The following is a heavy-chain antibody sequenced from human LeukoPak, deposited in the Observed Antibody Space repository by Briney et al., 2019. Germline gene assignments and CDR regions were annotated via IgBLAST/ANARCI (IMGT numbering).Heavy chain of an antibody. CDR3: AKDYNWNYGPHNWFDP. Sequence: TGGSLRLSCAASGFTFSDYYMSWIRQAPGKGLEWVSAISGSGGSTYYADSVKGRFTISRDNSKNTLYLQMNSLRAEDTAVYYCAKDYNWNYGPHNWFDPWGQGTLVTVSS. D-gene: IGHD1-7*01. J-gene: IGHJ5*02. CDR2: ISGSGGST. V-gene: IGHV3-23*01. CDR1: GFTFSDYY.